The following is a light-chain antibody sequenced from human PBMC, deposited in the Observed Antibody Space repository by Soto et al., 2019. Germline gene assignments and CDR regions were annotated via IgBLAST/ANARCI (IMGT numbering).Light chain of an antibody. CDR3: QQYGSSPPWT. V-gene: IGKV3-20*01. J-gene: IGKJ1*01. CDR2: GAT. Sequence: EIVLTQSPGTLSLSPGERATLSCRASQSVSSSYLAWYQQKPGQAPRLLIYGATSRATGIPDRFSGSGSGTDFALTIRRLEPGDFAVYYCQQYGSSPPWTFGQGTKVEIK. CDR1: QSVSSSY.